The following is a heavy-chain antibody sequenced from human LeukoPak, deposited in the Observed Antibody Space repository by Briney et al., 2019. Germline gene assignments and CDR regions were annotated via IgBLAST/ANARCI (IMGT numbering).Heavy chain of an antibody. D-gene: IGHD3-10*01. CDR1: GFTFTNYW. V-gene: IGHV3-74*01. CDR2: IKSDGSSA. J-gene: IGHJ4*02. Sequence: GGSLRLSCAASGFTFTNYWMHWVRQVPGKGLVWVSRIKSDGSSAHYADSVKGRFTISRDNARNTLYLQMNSLRAEDTAVYYCASELRLGYWGQGILVTVSS. CDR3: ASELRLGY.